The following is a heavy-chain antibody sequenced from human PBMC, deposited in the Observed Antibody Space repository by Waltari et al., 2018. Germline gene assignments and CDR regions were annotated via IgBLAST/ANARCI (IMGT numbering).Heavy chain of an antibody. CDR3: ARGRSLAAASTVGAFDI. D-gene: IGHD6-13*01. V-gene: IGHV4-61*09. CDR2: IHTIGST. Sequence: QVQLQESGPGLVKPSQTLSLTCTVSGGSISSSNYYWSWIRQPAGKGLEWSGYIHTIGSTNNNPSLKSRVTISADTSKNQFSLKLSSVTAADTAVYYCARGRSLAAASTVGAFDIWGPGTVVTVSS. CDR1: GGSISSSNYY. J-gene: IGHJ3*02.